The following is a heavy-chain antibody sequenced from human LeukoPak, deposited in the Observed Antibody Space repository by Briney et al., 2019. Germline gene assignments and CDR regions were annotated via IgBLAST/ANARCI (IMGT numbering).Heavy chain of an antibody. V-gene: IGHV1-69*04. Sequence: SVKVSCKASGGTFSSYAISWVRQAPGQGLEWMGRIIPILGIANYAQKFQGRVTITADKSTSTAYMELSSLRSEDTAVYYCARSLGGYSGYGSFDYWGQGTLVTVSS. J-gene: IGHJ4*02. CDR1: GGTFSSYA. CDR3: ARSLGGYSGYGSFDY. CDR2: IIPILGIA. D-gene: IGHD5-12*01.